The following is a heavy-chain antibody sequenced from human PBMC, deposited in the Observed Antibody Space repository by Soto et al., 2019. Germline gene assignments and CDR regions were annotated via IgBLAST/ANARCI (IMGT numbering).Heavy chain of an antibody. V-gene: IGHV1-8*01. J-gene: IGHJ4*02. CDR2: MNPNSGIT. Sequence: QVQLVQSGAEVKKPGASVKVSCKASGYTFTSYDINWVRQATGQGLEGMGWMNPNSGITGDAQKLQGRVTMTRNPSISTAYMELSSLRSEDTAVYYCAREAAALGNDYWGQGTLVTVSS. CDR3: AREAAALGNDY. CDR1: GYTFTSYD. D-gene: IGHD2-2*01.